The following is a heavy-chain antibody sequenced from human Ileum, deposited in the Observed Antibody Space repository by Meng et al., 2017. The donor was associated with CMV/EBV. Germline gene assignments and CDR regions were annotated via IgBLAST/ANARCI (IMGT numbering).Heavy chain of an antibody. Sequence: GSLRLSCAVSGGSITISNWWSWVRQPPGKGLEWIGEFSQSGSTNYSPSLKSRVTMSLDKSKNQSSLQLSSVTAADTAVYYCATQDAFCSVFWGQGALVTVSS. V-gene: IGHV4-4*02. CDR2: FSQSGST. CDR3: ATQDAFCSVF. D-gene: IGHD2-15*01. J-gene: IGHJ4*02. CDR1: GGSITISNW.